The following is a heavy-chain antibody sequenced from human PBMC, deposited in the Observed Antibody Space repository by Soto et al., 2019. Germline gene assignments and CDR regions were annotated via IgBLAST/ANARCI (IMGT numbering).Heavy chain of an antibody. CDR3: ARGRRPYYGSGTHRNAFDI. Sequence: QVQLQQWGAGLLKPSETLSLTCAVYGGSFSGYYWSWIRQPPGKGLEWIGEINHSGSTNYNPSLXSRVTISVDTXXNXFXXKLSAVTAADTAVYYCARGRRPYYGSGTHRNAFDIWGQGTMVTVSS. CDR2: INHSGST. CDR1: GGSFSGYY. D-gene: IGHD3-10*01. J-gene: IGHJ3*02. V-gene: IGHV4-34*01.